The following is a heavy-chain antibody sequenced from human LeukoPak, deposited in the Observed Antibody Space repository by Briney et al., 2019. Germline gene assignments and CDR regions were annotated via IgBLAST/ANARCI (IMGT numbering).Heavy chain of an antibody. V-gene: IGHV4-59*08. CDR1: VGSLRAYY. CDR3: ARRGGGAAFDI. Sequence: SETLSLTCMVSVGSLRAYYWGLGRQPPGKGLEWVGYIYYSGSTNSNPSLKSRVTISVDTSKNQFPLKLTSVTAADTAVYYCARRGGGAAFDIWGQGTMVTVSS. J-gene: IGHJ3*02. CDR2: IYYSGST. D-gene: IGHD2-21*01.